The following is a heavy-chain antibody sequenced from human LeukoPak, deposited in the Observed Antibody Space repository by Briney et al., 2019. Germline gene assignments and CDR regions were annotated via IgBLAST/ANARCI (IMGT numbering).Heavy chain of an antibody. V-gene: IGHV1-2*02. CDR1: GYTFTGYY. J-gene: IGHJ6*02. CDR3: ARTPLEWELLNFYYYYGMDV. D-gene: IGHD1-26*01. Sequence: ASVKVSCKASGYTFTGYYMHWVRQAPGQGLEWMGWINPNSGGTNYAQKFQGRVTMTRDTSISTAYMELSRLRSDDTAVYYCARTPLEWELLNFYYYYGMDVWGQGTTVTVSS. CDR2: INPNSGGT.